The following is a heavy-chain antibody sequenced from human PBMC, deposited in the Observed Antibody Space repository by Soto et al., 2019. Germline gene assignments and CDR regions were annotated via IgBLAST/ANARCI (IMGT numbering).Heavy chain of an antibody. J-gene: IGHJ5*02. Sequence: GASVKVSCKASGYTFTSYDINWVRQATGQGLEWMGWMNPNSGNTGYAQKFQGRVIMTRNTSISTAYMELSSLRSEDTAVYYCARDVLLWFGELLYLEQNNWFDPWGQGTLVTVSS. V-gene: IGHV1-8*01. CDR1: GYTFTSYD. CDR3: ARDVLLWFGELLYLEQNNWFDP. D-gene: IGHD3-10*01. CDR2: MNPNSGNT.